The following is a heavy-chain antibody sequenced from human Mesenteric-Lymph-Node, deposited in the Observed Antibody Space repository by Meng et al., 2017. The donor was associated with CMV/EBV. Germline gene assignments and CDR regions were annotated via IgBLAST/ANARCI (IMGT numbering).Heavy chain of an antibody. CDR2: INTNTGNP. J-gene: IGHJ4*02. CDR3: ARDTLYCSSTSCYFFDY. V-gene: IGHV7-4-1*02. CDR1: YTFPSYA. D-gene: IGHD2-2*01. Sequence: YTFPSYAMTWVRQPPGPGLEWMGWINTNTGNPTYAHGFTGRFVFSLDTSVSTAYLQISSLKAEDTAVYYCARDTLYCSSTSCYFFDYWGQGTLVTVSS.